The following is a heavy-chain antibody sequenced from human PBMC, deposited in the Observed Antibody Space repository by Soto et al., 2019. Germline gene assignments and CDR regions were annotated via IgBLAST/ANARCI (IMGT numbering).Heavy chain of an antibody. CDR2: ISGGGGST. J-gene: IGHJ4*02. V-gene: IGHV3-23*01. Sequence: EVQLLESGGGLVQPGGSLRPSCAASGFTFSSYAMTWVRQAPGKGLQWVSVISGGGGSTYNADSVKGRFTISRDNSKNTLYLQLNSLRAEDTAVYYCAKQVDYYDFWSSDYWGQGTLVTVSS. D-gene: IGHD3-3*01. CDR1: GFTFSSYA. CDR3: AKQVDYYDFWSSDY.